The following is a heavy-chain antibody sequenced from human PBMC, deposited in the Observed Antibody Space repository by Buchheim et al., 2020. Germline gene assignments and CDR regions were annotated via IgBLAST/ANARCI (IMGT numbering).Heavy chain of an antibody. D-gene: IGHD5-12*01. CDR2: ISSSSSTI. J-gene: IGHJ4*02. CDR1: GFTFSSYS. CDR3: ATGGYSRYFHY. V-gene: IGHV3-48*01. Sequence: EVQLVESGGGLVQPGGSLRLSCAASGFTFSSYSMSWVRQAPGKGLEWISYISSSSSTIYYADSVEGRFTISRDNAKNSPYMQMNSLRAEDTAIYYGATGGYSRYFHYGGQGTL.